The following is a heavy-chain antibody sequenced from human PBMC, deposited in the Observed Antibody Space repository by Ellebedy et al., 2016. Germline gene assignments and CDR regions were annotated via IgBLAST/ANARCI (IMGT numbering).Heavy chain of an antibody. CDR1: GGSISSSTYY. CDR3: ASLDGSGSFYNPHFDY. V-gene: IGHV4-39*01. J-gene: IGHJ4*02. CDR2: MHYSGNS. D-gene: IGHD3-10*01. Sequence: SETLSLXCTVSGGSISSSTYYWGWVRQPPGKELEWIGLMHYSGNSHYNSSLKSRVTISVDTSKNQFSLNLKSVTAADTAVYYCASLDGSGSFYNPHFDYWGQGILVTVSS.